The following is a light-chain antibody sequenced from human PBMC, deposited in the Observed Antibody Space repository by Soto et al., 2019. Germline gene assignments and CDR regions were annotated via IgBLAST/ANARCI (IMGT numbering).Light chain of an antibody. CDR1: KNDIGVYDF. Sequence: QSVLTQPPSASGSPGQSVTISCTGTKNDIGVYDFVSWYQHHPGKAPRLIIYEVVQRPSGVPDRFSGSKSGNTASLTVSGLQGADEAHYYCSSYAGSNNFVFGTGTKVTVL. V-gene: IGLV2-8*01. J-gene: IGLJ1*01. CDR2: EVV. CDR3: SSYAGSNNFV.